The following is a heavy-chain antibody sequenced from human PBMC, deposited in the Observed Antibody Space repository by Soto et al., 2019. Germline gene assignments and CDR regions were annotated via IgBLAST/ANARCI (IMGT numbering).Heavy chain of an antibody. Sequence: GGCLRLACAASGVSVRSYEMNGVRQARGRGLEWGWDSRSSGSTIYYAASVKGRITISRDNAKNSLYLQMNSLRAEDTAVYYSAREPLYYDSRTEGYSYYGMDVRGQGTTVPVSS. V-gene: IGHV3-48*03. CDR1: GVSVRSYE. D-gene: IGHD3-22*01. CDR2: SRSSGSTI. CDR3: AREPLYYDSRTEGYSYYGMDV. J-gene: IGHJ6*02.